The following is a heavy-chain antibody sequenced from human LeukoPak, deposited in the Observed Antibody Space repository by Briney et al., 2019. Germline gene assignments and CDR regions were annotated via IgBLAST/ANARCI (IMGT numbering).Heavy chain of an antibody. Sequence: ASVKVSCKASGYTFTSYYMHSVRQAPGQGLEWMGIINPSGVGTSYAQKFQGRVTMTRDTSTSTVYMELSSLRSEDTAVYYCARDLGDGYNGFDYWGQGTLVTVSS. D-gene: IGHD5-24*01. CDR1: GYTFTSYY. V-gene: IGHV1-46*01. CDR3: ARDLGDGYNGFDY. CDR2: INPSGVGT. J-gene: IGHJ4*02.